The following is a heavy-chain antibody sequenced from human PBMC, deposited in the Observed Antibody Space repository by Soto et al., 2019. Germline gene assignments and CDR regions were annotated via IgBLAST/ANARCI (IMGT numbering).Heavy chain of an antibody. J-gene: IGHJ6*02. Sequence: GGSLRLSCAASGFTVSSNYMSWVRQAPGKGLEWVSVIYSGGSTYYADSVKGRFTISRDNSKNTLYFQMNSLRAEDTAVYYCARKKIVIVFSPRQYYYYSMHFWCQGPTVTGSS. CDR2: IYSGGST. CDR3: ARKKIVIVFSPRQYYYYSMHF. D-gene: IGHD2-21*01. CDR1: GFTVSSNY. V-gene: IGHV3-53*01.